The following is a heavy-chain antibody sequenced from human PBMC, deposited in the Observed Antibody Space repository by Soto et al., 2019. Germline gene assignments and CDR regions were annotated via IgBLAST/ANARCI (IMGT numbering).Heavy chain of an antibody. Sequence: SETLSLTCTVSGGSISSYYWSWIRQPPGKGLEWIGYIYYSGSTNYNPSLKSRVTISVNTSKNQFSLKLTSVTAADTAVYYCAKRRYWSFFRTEAYNWFDPWGQGTLVTVSS. CDR3: AKRRYWSFFRTEAYNWFDP. J-gene: IGHJ5*02. CDR2: IYYSGST. CDR1: GGSISSYY. V-gene: IGHV4-59*01. D-gene: IGHD3-3*02.